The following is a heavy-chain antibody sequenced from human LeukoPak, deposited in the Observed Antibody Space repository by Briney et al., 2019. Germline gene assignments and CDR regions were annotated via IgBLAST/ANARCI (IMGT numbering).Heavy chain of an antibody. Sequence: SETLSLTCTVSSGSFTSYYWDWIRQPPGKGLEWIGFFYYSGSTDYNPSLKSRVTISVDTSKNRFSLKLTSVTAADTAVYYCARGGSRYYTSNSFDYWGQGTLVTVSS. J-gene: IGHJ4*02. V-gene: IGHV4-59*01. CDR2: FYYSGST. CDR1: SGSFTSYY. D-gene: IGHD3-22*01. CDR3: ARGGSRYYTSNSFDY.